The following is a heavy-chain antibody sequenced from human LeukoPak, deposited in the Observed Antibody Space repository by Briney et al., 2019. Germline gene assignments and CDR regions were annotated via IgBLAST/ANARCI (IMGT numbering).Heavy chain of an antibody. D-gene: IGHD2-21*02. Sequence: GGSLRLSCAASGFTFSSYAMSWVRQAPGKGLEWVSTISGSSGSTYYADSVKGRFTISRDNSKNTLYLQMNSLRGEDTAVYYCAKVYTVVTAQRRGYFDNWGQGTLVAVSS. CDR2: ISGSSGST. CDR1: GFTFSSYA. CDR3: AKVYTVVTAQRRGYFDN. V-gene: IGHV3-23*01. J-gene: IGHJ4*02.